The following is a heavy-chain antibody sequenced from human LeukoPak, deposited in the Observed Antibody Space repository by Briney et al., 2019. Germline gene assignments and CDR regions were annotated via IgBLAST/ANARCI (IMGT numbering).Heavy chain of an antibody. CDR2: ISPSGGST. J-gene: IGHJ3*02. CDR3: ARSRPRDAFDI. V-gene: IGHV1-46*01. CDR1: GYTFTSNY. Sequence: ASVKVSCKAFGYTFTSNYMHWVRQAPGQGPEWMGVISPSGGSTTYAQKFQGRVTLTRDMSTSTDYLELSSLRSEDTAVYYCARSRPRDAFDIWGQGTMVTVSS.